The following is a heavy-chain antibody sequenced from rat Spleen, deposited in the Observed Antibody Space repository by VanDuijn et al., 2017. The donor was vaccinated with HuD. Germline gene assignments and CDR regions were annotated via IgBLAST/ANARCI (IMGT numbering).Heavy chain of an antibody. CDR3: ARRHYGYTDYFDY. Sequence: EVQLVESGGGLVQPGRSLKLSCAASGFTFSDYGMAWVRQAPKKGLEWVATIIYDDSRTYYRDSVKGRFTISRDNAKSTLYLQMDSLRSEDTATYYCARRHYGYTDYFDYWGQGVMVSVSS. CDR1: GFTFSDYG. V-gene: IGHV5-29*01. D-gene: IGHD1-9*01. J-gene: IGHJ2*01. CDR2: IIYDDSRT.